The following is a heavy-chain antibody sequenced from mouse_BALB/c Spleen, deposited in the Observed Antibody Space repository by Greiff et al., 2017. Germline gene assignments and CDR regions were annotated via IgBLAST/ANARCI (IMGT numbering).Heavy chain of an antibody. CDR3: ARCDPPYAMDY. V-gene: IGHV1S56*01. Sequence: VQLQQSGPELVKPGASVRISCKASGYTFTSYYIHWVKQRPGQGLEWIGWIYPGNVNTKYNEKFKGKATLTADKSSSTAYMHLSSLTSEDSAVYFCARCDPPYAMDYWGQGTSVTVSS. J-gene: IGHJ4*01. CDR2: IYPGNVNT. CDR1: GYTFTSYY.